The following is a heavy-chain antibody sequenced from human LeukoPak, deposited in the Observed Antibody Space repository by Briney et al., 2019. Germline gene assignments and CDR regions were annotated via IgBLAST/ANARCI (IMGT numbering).Heavy chain of an antibody. CDR3: ASTPYYYDSSGYNYFDY. Sequence: GGSLRLSCAASGFTFSSYAMHWVRQAPGKGLEWVAVISYDGSNKYYADSVKGRFTISRDNSKNTLYLQMNSLRAEDTAVYYCASTPYYYDSSGYNYFDYWGQGTLVTVSS. J-gene: IGHJ4*02. CDR1: GFTFSSYA. CDR2: ISYDGSNK. V-gene: IGHV3-30-3*01. D-gene: IGHD3-22*01.